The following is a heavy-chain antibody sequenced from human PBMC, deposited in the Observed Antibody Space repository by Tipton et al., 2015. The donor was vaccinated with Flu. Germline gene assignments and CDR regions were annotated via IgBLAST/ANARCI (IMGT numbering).Heavy chain of an antibody. CDR3: ARDRNGDRFKDAFDI. V-gene: IGHV3-66*01. J-gene: IGHJ3*02. D-gene: IGHD4-17*01. Sequence: SLRLSCAASGFTVSSNYMSWVRQAPGKGLEWVSVIYSGGSTYYADSVKGRFTISRDNSKNTLYLQMNSLRAEDTAVYYCARDRNGDRFKDAFDIWGQGTMVTVSS. CDR2: IYSGGST. CDR1: GFTVSSNY.